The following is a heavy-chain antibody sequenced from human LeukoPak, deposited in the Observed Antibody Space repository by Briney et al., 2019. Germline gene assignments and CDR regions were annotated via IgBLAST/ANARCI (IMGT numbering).Heavy chain of an antibody. V-gene: IGHV1-8*03. Sequence: ASVKVSCKASGYTFTSYDINWVRQATGQGLEWMGWMNPNSGNTGYAQKFQGRVTITADKSTSTAYMELSSLRSEDTAVYYCARDRPGMAAVAWFDPWGQGTLVTVSS. CDR3: ARDRPGMAAVAWFDP. CDR2: MNPNSGNT. CDR1: GYTFTSYD. J-gene: IGHJ5*02. D-gene: IGHD6-13*01.